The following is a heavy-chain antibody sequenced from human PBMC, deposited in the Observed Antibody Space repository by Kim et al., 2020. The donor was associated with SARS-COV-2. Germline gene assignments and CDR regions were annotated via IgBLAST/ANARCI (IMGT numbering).Heavy chain of an antibody. V-gene: IGHV4-34*01. CDR2: INHSGST. Sequence: SETLSLTCAVYGGSFSGYYWSWIRQPPGKGLEWIGEINHSGSTNYNPSLKSRVTISVDTSKNQFSLKLSSVTAADTAVYYCARGGYGNTGLDYWGQGTLV. J-gene: IGHJ4*02. D-gene: IGHD5-18*01. CDR1: GGSFSGYY. CDR3: ARGGYGNTGLDY.